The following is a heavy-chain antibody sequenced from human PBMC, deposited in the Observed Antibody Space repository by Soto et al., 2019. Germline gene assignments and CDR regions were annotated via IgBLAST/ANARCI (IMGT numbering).Heavy chain of an antibody. J-gene: IGHJ6*02. CDR3: AKDLRGYGYYYYYGMDV. D-gene: IGHD3-16*01. Sequence: PGGSLRLSCAASGFTFSSYGMHWVCQAPGKGLEWVAVISYDGSNKYYADSVKGRFTISRDNSKNTLYLQMNSLRAEDTAVYYCAKDLRGYGYYYYYGMDVWGQGTTVTVSS. V-gene: IGHV3-30*18. CDR2: ISYDGSNK. CDR1: GFTFSSYG.